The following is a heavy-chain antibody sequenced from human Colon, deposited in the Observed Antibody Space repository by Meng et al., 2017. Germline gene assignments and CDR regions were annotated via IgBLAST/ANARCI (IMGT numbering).Heavy chain of an antibody. Sequence: QGERVQSGDEVKNAGSSVKLSCKADGYTFNNYPINWVRQAPGQGLEWMGAITPTSGTSNYAQTFQGRVTFIADKSTNTAYMELNSLKSEDTAVYYCARKGGFCDSDCYYLDFWGQGTLVTVSS. D-gene: IGHD2-21*02. CDR3: ARKGGFCDSDCYYLDF. V-gene: IGHV1-69*06. CDR2: ITPTSGTS. CDR1: GYTFNNYP. J-gene: IGHJ4*02.